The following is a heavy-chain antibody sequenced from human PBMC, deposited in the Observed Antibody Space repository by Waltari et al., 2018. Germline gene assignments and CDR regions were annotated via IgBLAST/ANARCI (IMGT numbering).Heavy chain of an antibody. CDR3: ARHESAHYGGFDS. CDR1: GDSITSASY. D-gene: IGHD4-17*01. J-gene: IGHJ4*02. V-gene: IGHV4-38-2*01. Sequence: QVQLQESGPGLVKPSETLSLTCAVSGDSITSASYWGWIRQPPGKGLEWIGYVYHFGSSYYNPSLKSRVTMSVDTSKRQFSLNLSSVTAADTAVYYCARHESAHYGGFDSWGRGTLVTVSA. CDR2: VYHFGSS.